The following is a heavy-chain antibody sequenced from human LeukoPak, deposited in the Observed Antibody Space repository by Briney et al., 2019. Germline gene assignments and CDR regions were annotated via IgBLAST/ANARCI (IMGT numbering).Heavy chain of an antibody. D-gene: IGHD5-24*01. CDR2: IKQDGSEK. CDR3: ARRDGYNRAGTWFDP. CDR1: GFTFSSYW. Sequence: GGSLRLSCAASGFTFSSYWMSWVRQAPGKRLEWVANIKQDGSEKYYVDSVKGRFTISRDNAKNSLYLQMNSLRAEDTAVYYCARRDGYNRAGTWFDPWGQGTLVTVSS. V-gene: IGHV3-7*01. J-gene: IGHJ5*02.